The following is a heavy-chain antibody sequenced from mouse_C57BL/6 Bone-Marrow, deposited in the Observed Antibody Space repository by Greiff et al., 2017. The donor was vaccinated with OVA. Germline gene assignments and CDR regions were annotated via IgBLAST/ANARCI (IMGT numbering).Heavy chain of an antibody. J-gene: IGHJ2*01. CDR3: TTYRY. V-gene: IGHV14-4*01. CDR2: IDPENGDT. Sequence: SGAELVRPGASVKLFCTAAGFNIKDDYMHWVKQRPEQGLEWIGWIDPENGDTEYASKFQGKATITSDTSSNTAYLQLSSLTSEDTSFYYCTTYRYWGQGTTLTVSS. CDR1: GFNIKDDY.